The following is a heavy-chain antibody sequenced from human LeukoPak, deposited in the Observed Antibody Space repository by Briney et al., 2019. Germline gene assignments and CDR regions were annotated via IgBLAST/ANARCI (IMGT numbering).Heavy chain of an antibody. CDR1: AFTVSSNY. CDR3: ARDSGSGSGNFDY. CDR2: IYSGGNT. V-gene: IGHV3-53*01. J-gene: IGHJ4*02. D-gene: IGHD3-10*01. Sequence: PGGSLRLSCAASAFTVSSNYMNWVRHAPGKGLEWVSVIYSGGNTYYADSVKGRFTISRDNFKNTLYLQMNSLRAEDTALYYCARDSGSGSGNFDYWGQGTLVTVSS.